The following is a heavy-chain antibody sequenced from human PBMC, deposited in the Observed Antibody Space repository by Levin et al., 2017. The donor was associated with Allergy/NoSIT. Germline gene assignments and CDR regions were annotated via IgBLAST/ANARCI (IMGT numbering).Heavy chain of an antibody. CDR1: GFTFSSYA. CDR2: ISYDGSNK. Sequence: GGSLRLSCAASGFTFSSYAMHWVRQAPGKGLEWVAVISYDGSNKYYADSVKGRFTISRDNSKNTLYLQMNSLRAEDTAVYYCARDEAEYYYYCVDVWGKGTTVTVSS. V-gene: IGHV3-30-3*01. CDR3: ARDEAEYYYYCVDV. J-gene: IGHJ6*03.